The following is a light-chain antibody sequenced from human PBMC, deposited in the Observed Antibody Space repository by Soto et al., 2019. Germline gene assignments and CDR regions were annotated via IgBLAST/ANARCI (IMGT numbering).Light chain of an antibody. CDR3: QQYGSSPPEKT. J-gene: IGKJ1*01. V-gene: IGKV3-20*01. CDR2: GAS. Sequence: EIVLTQSPGTQSLSPGERATLSGRASQSVSNNYLAWYQQKPGQAPRLLIYGASNRATGIPDRFSGSGSGTVFTLSISRLEPEYFAVYYCQQYGSSPPEKTFGQGTKVEIK. CDR1: QSVSNNY.